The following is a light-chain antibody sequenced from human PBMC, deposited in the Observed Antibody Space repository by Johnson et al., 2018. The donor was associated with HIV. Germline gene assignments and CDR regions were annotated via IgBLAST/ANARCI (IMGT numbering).Light chain of an antibody. J-gene: IGLJ1*01. CDR3: GTWDSSLSAPRV. Sequence: QSVLTQPPSVSAAPGQKVTISCSGSSSNIGNNYVSWYQQLPGTAPKLLIYDNNKRPSGISDRFSGSKSGTSATLGITGLQTGDGADYYCGTWDSSLSAPRVFGTGTKVTVL. CDR2: DNN. V-gene: IGLV1-51*01. CDR1: SSNIGNNY.